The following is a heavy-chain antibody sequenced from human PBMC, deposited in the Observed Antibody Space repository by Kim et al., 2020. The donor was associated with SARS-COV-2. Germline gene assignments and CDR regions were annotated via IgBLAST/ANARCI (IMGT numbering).Heavy chain of an antibody. CDR1: GGSISSGSYY. Sequence: SETLSLTCTVSGGSISSGSYYWSWIRQPAGKGLEWIGRIYTSGRTNYNPSLKSRVTISVDTSKNQFSLKLSSVTAADTAVYYCASTTMVRGLSYFDYWGQGTLVTVSS. CDR2: IYTSGRT. V-gene: IGHV4-61*02. D-gene: IGHD3-10*01. J-gene: IGHJ4*02. CDR3: ASTTMVRGLSYFDY.